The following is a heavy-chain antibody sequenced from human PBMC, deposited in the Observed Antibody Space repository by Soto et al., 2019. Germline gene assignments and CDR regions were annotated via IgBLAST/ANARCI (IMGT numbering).Heavy chain of an antibody. CDR3: AKRGDFCSGGLGI. J-gene: IGHJ4*02. V-gene: IGHV3-30*18. D-gene: IGHD3-10*02. Sequence: QGQLVESGGGVVQPGRSLRLSCAASGFTFNIYDAHWVRQAPGKGLEWVAFITYDGTQEYYAASVKGRFTISRDNSENTLFLQMTSLRTEDTDLYFWAKRGDFCSGGLGIWGQGNLGTVAS. CDR1: GFTFNIYD. CDR2: ITYDGTQE.